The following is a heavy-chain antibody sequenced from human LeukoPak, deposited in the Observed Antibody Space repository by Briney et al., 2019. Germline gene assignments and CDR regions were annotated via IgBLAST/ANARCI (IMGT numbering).Heavy chain of an antibody. J-gene: IGHJ4*02. V-gene: IGHV1-69*04. D-gene: IGHD5-12*01. CDR3: APTGGYSGYGIS. Sequence: ASVKVSCKASGGTFSSYAISWVRQAPGQGLEWMGRIIPILGIANYAQKFQGRVTITADKSTSTAYMELSSLRSEDTAVYYCAPTGGYSGYGISWGQGTLVTVSS. CDR2: IIPILGIA. CDR1: GGTFSSYA.